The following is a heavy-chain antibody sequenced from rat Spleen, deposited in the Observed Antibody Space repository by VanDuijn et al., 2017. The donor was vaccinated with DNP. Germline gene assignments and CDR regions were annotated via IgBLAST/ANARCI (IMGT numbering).Heavy chain of an antibody. J-gene: IGHJ2*01. Sequence: QVQLKESGPGLVQPSQTLSLTCTVSGFSLTSYGVSWVRQPPGKGLEWIAAISSGGSTYYNSALKSRLSISRDTSKSQVFLKMNSLQTEDTATYYCARDRTVATYFFDYWGQGVMVTVSS. CDR1: GFSLTSYG. CDR3: ARDRTVATYFFDY. V-gene: IGHV2S12*01. CDR2: ISSGGST. D-gene: IGHD1-3*01.